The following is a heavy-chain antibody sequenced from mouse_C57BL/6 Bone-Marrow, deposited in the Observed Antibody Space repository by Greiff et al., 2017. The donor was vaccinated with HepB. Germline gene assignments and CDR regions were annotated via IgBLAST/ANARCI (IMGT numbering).Heavy chain of an antibody. D-gene: IGHD2-3*01. Sequence: QVQLQQPGAELVRPGPSVKLSCKASGYTFTSYWMHWVKQRPGQGLEWIGVIDPSDSYTNYNQKFKGKATLTVDTSSSTAYMQLSSLTSVDSAVYYCARRYDGYSPFAYWGQGTLVTVSA. CDR1: GYTFTSYW. CDR3: ARRYDGYSPFAY. CDR2: IDPSDSYT. V-gene: IGHV1-59*01. J-gene: IGHJ3*01.